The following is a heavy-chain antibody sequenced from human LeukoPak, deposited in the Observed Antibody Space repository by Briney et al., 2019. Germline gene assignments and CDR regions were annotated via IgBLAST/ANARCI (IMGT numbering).Heavy chain of an antibody. CDR2: LVPVFGTS. CDR3: ARDSSDFVELRS. D-gene: IGHD1-7*01. CDR1: GGTFSSYT. Sequence: GASVKVSCKASGGTFSSYTVNWVRQAPGQGLEWMGGLVPVFGTSNYAQKFQDRLTITADESAFTAYMELSSLTSEDTAVYYCARDSSDFVELRSWGQGTLVTVSS. J-gene: IGHJ4*02. V-gene: IGHV1-69*13.